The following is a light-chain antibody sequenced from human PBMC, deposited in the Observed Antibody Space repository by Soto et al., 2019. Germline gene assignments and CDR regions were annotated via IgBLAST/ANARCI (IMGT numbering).Light chain of an antibody. J-gene: IGKJ2*01. CDR1: QSISHW. Sequence: DIQMTQSPSTLSAFVGDTVTITCRASQSISHWLAWYQQRPGRAPTLLIYDASSLESGVPSRYSGSGSGTEFTLTIISLQPDDFASYYCQQSYSSPYTFGQGTNLDIK. CDR2: DAS. CDR3: QQSYSSPYT. V-gene: IGKV1-5*01.